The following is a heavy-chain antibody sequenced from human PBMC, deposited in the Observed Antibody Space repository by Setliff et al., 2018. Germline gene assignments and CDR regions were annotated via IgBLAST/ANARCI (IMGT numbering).Heavy chain of an antibody. CDR2: MSPDSDRK. Sequence: RASVKVSCKASGYIFTNHDINWVRQAPGQGLEWMGWMSPDSDRKASAQKSQGRVTMTRNNSISTFYMELSSLRSDDTAVYYCARGVGAVGDYWGQGTLVTVSS. J-gene: IGHJ4*02. CDR1: GYIFTNHD. D-gene: IGHD1-26*01. CDR3: ARGVGAVGDY. V-gene: IGHV1-8*01.